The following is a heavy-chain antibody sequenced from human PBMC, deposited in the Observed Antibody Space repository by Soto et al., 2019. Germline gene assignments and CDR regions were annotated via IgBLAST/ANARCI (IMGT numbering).Heavy chain of an antibody. CDR2: ISASKNI. CDR1: GFTLSSYS. CDR3: GRDRDSYESRRHWRASGFDY. J-gene: IGHJ4*02. V-gene: IGHV3-48*01. Sequence: GGSLRVSCAASGFTLSSYSMNWVRQAPGKGLEWVAYISASKNIYDADSVKGRFTVSRDNGEGLLYLQMNGQRAEVTAGYYCGRDRDSYESRRHWRASGFDYRGRRTLVTASS. D-gene: IGHD2-21*01.